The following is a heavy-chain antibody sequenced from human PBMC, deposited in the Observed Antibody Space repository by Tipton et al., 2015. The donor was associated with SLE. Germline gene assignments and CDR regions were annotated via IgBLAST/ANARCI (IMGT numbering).Heavy chain of an antibody. CDR2: INHSGST. CDR1: GGSFSGYY. J-gene: IGHJ4*02. V-gene: IGHV4-34*01. CDR3: ARAIFGVVGFGY. Sequence: LRLSCAVYGGSFSGYYWSWIRQPPGKGLEWIGEINHSGSTNYNPPLKSRVTISVDTSKNQFSLKLSSVTAADTAVYYCARAIFGVVGFGYWVQGTLVTVSS. D-gene: IGHD3-3*01.